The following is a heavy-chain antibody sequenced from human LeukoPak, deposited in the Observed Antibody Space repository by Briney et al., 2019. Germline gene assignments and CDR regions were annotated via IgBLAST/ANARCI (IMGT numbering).Heavy chain of an antibody. CDR3: ARDRAVSSSGWYLGYYYYMDV. Sequence: KSSETLSLTCTVSGGSISSYYWSWIRQPPGKGLEWIGYIYYSGSTNYNPSLKSRVTMSVDTSKNQFSLKLSSVTAADTAVYYCARDRAVSSSGWYLGYYYYMDVWGKGTTVTISS. CDR2: IYYSGST. CDR1: GGSISSYY. D-gene: IGHD6-19*01. J-gene: IGHJ6*03. V-gene: IGHV4-59*12.